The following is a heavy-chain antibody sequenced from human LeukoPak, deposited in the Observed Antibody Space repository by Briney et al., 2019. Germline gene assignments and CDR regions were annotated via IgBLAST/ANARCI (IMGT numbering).Heavy chain of an antibody. J-gene: IGHJ1*01. V-gene: IGHV4-38-2*02. CDR1: GYSISSGYY. CDR2: IYHSGST. Sequence: SETLSLTCTVSGYSISSGYYWGWIRQPPGKGLEWIGSIYHSGSTYYNPSLKSRVTISVDTSKNQFSLKLSSVTAADTAVYYCARDSSSWYGYFQYWGQGTLVTVSS. CDR3: ARDSSSWYGYFQY. D-gene: IGHD3-22*01.